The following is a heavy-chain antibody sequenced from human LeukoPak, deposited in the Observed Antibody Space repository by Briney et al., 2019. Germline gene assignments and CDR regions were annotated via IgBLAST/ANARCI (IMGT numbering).Heavy chain of an antibody. CDR2: IRSDGSDT. V-gene: IGHV3-74*01. CDR1: GFTFSDTW. J-gene: IGHJ3*02. Sequence: PGGSLRLSCAASGFTFSDTWMHWVRQAPGKGLVWVSRIRSDGSDTRYAESVKGRFTISRDNAKNTLYLQMNSLRAEDTAVYYCAREVPEGHSSGYYLDAFDIWGQGTMVTVSS. D-gene: IGHD3-22*01. CDR3: AREVPEGHSSGYYLDAFDI.